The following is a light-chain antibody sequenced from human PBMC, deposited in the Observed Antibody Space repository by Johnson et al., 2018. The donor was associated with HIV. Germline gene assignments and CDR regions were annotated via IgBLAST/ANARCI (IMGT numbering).Light chain of an antibody. CDR1: SSNIGNNY. J-gene: IGLJ1*01. CDR3: GTWDSRLSAPYV. V-gene: IGLV1-51*01. Sequence: QSVLTQPPSVSAAAGQKVTISCSGSSSNIGNNYVSWYQQFPGTVPKLLIYDHKKRPSGISDRFSGSKSGTSVTLGITGLQAGDEADYCCGTWDSRLSAPYVFGTGTKVTVL. CDR2: DHK.